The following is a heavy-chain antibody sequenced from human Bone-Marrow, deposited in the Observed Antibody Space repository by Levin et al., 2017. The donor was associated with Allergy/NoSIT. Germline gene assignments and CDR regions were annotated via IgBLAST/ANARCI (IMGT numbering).Heavy chain of an antibody. D-gene: IGHD5-24*01. CDR2: ISDGGGNT. Sequence: GGSLRLSCAASGFTFSSYAMDWVRQAPGKGLEWVSTISDGGGNTFYADSVKGRFTISRDNSKNTLYLQMNSLTADDTAVYYCAALDDGSKIDYWGQGTLVTVSS. CDR3: AALDDGSKIDY. CDR1: GFTFSSYA. J-gene: IGHJ4*02. V-gene: IGHV3-23*01.